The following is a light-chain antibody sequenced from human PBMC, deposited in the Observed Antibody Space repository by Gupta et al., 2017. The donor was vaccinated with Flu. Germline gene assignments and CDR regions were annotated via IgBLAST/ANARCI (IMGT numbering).Light chain of an antibody. CDR2: TDI. CDR1: IIGSKN. Sequence: SSALTQPLSVSVALGQTARITCGGTIIGSKNVHWYQQKPGQAPMVVIYTDIKRPSGIPERFSGSTSGNTATLTISRALAGDEADYYCQVWDSSAGRVFGGGTKLTVL. V-gene: IGLV3-9*01. CDR3: QVWDSSAGRV. J-gene: IGLJ3*02.